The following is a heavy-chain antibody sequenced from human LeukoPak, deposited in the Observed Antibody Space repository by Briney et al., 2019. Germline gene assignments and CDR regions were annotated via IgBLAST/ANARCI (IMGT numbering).Heavy chain of an antibody. V-gene: IGHV3-7*01. CDR1: GFTFSSDW. Sequence: PGGSLRLSCAASGFTFSSDWISWVRQAPGKGLELVANIKQDGSEKYYVDSVKGRFTISRDNAKNSLYLQMNSVRAEDTAVYYCARDGISDYYYGMDVWGQGTTVTVSS. J-gene: IGHJ6*02. CDR2: IKQDGSEK. CDR3: ARDGISDYYYGMDV. D-gene: IGHD1-1*01.